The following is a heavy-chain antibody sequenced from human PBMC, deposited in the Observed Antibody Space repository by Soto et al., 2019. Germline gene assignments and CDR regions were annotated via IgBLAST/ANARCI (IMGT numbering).Heavy chain of an antibody. CDR2: IIPIFGTA. CDR1: GGTFSSYA. CDR3: ASRSLLTTVTTVHDY. V-gene: IGHV1-69*13. D-gene: IGHD4-17*01. J-gene: IGHJ4*02. Sequence: ASVKVSCKASGGTFSSYAISWVRQAPGQGLEWMGGIIPIFGTANYAQKFQGRVTITADESTSTAYMELSSLRSEDTAVYYCASRSLLTTVTTVHDYWGQGTLVTVSS.